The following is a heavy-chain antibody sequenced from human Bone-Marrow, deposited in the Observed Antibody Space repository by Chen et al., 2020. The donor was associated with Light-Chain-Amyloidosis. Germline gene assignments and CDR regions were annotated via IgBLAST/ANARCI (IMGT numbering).Heavy chain of an antibody. CDR3: TRKGGYFDF. J-gene: IGHJ4*02. D-gene: IGHD3-10*01. CDR2: VSGSTVST. CDR1: GFNFSSFG. V-gene: IGHV3-23*04. Sequence: EVQLVESGGGLVQPGGSLRLSCATSGFNFSSFGMSWVRQAPGKGLEWVSTVSGSTVSTYYAGAVKSRFIISRDNSKSTLYLQMNSRRAGDTAVYFCTRKGGYFDFWGQGSLVTVSS.